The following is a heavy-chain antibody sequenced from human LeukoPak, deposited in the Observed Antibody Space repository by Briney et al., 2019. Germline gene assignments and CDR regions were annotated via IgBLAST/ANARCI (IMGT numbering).Heavy chain of an antibody. CDR2: IYTSGST. CDR3: ARYGLLRLSEINAFHI. Sequence: SETLSLTCTVSGGSISSGSYYWSWIRQPAGKGLEWIGRIYTSGSTNYNPSLKSRVTISIDTSKNQFSLKLNSVTAADTAVYYCARYGLLRLSEINAFHIWGQGTMVTVCS. J-gene: IGHJ3*02. D-gene: IGHD5-18*01. V-gene: IGHV4-61*02. CDR1: GGSISSGSYY.